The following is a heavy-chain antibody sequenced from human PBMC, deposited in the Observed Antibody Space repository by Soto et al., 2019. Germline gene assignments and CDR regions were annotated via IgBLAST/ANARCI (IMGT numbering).Heavy chain of an antibody. CDR3: AKVGHIAAAGYFDY. D-gene: IGHD6-13*01. J-gene: IGHJ4*02. CDR1: GFTFSSYG. CDR2: ISHDGSNK. V-gene: IGHV3-30*18. Sequence: QVQLVESGGGVVQPGRSLRLSCAASGFTFSSYGMHWVRHAPGKGLEWVAVISHDGSNKYYADSVKGRFTTSRDKSKNRLYLQLNSLRPEDTAVYYCAKVGHIAAAGYFDYWGQGTLVTVSS.